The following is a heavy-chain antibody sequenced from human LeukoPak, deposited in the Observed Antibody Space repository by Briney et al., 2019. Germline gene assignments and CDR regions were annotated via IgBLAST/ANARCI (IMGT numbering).Heavy chain of an antibody. D-gene: IGHD3-10*01. CDR2: IYTSGST. CDR3: ARDKGGFLYFGEYDP. J-gene: IGHJ5*02. Sequence: PSETLSLTCTVSGASISIGSHHWSWIRQPAGKGLEWIGRIYTSGSTNYNPSLKSRVSISVHMSKNQFSLKLSSVTAADTAVYYCARDKGGFLYFGEYDPWGQGTLVTVSS. CDR1: GASISIGSHH. V-gene: IGHV4-61*02.